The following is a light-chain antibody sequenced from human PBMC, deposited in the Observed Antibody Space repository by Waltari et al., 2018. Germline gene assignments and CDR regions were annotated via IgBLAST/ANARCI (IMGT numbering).Light chain of an antibody. V-gene: IGKV4-1*01. Sequence: DIVMDQSPDSLAVSLGGRATITCKSSQSVLYSSNNKNYLAWYQQKPGQPPKLLIYWASTRESGVPDRFSGSGSGTDFTLTISSLQAEDVAVYYCQQYYSTPFTFGPGTKVDIK. J-gene: IGKJ3*01. CDR1: QSVLYSSNNKNY. CDR2: WAS. CDR3: QQYYSTPFT.